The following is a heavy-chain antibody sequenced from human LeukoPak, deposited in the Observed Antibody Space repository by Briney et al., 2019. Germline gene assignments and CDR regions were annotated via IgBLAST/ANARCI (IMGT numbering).Heavy chain of an antibody. D-gene: IGHD6-13*01. CDR2: IKRDGSEK. Sequence: PGGSLRLSCAASGFTFTDYWMSWVRQAPGKGLEWVANIKRDGSEKYYVDSVKGRFTISRDNGNNSLYLQMNSLRTEDTAVYYCARGRGSWYGVYFDYWGQGTLVTVSS. J-gene: IGHJ4*02. V-gene: IGHV3-7*01. CDR3: ARGRGSWYGVYFDY. CDR1: GFTFTDYW.